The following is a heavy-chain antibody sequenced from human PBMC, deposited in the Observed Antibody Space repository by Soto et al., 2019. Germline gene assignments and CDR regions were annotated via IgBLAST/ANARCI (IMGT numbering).Heavy chain of an antibody. Sequence: EVQLVESGGGLVQPGGSLRLSCAGSGFTLSDHYIDWVRQAPGTGLEWVGRSRDKPQGYSTAYAASVKGRFTTSRDESKNSAYLQMNSLKTEDTAVYYCVRATYFSDSSGYTRCLDSWGQGTLVTVSS. V-gene: IGHV3-72*01. D-gene: IGHD3-22*01. CDR3: VRATYFSDSSGYTRCLDS. CDR2: SRDKPQGYST. J-gene: IGHJ4*02. CDR1: GFTLSDHY.